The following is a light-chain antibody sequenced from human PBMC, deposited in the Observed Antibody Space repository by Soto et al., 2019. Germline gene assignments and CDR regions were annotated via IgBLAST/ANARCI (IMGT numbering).Light chain of an antibody. CDR3: QQYGSSAWT. CDR2: GAS. V-gene: IGKV3-20*01. CDR1: QSVSSSY. J-gene: IGKJ5*01. Sequence: EIVLTQSPGTLSLSPGERATLSCRASQSVSSSYLAWYQQKPGQAPRLLIYGASSRATGIPDRFSGSASGTDFTLTISRLEPEDFAVYYCQQYGSSAWTFGQGTRLEIK.